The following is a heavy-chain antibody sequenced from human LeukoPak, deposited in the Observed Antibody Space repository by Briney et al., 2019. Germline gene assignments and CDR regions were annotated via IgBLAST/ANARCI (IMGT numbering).Heavy chain of an antibody. V-gene: IGHV1-46*01. CDR3: AREGFPPKISDFWSXLGPYYYYGMDV. CDR2: INPSGGST. J-gene: IGHJ6*02. Sequence: ASVKVSCKASGYTFTSYYMHWVRQAPGQGLEWMGIINPSGGSTSYTQKFQGRVTMTRDTSTSTVYMELSSLRSEDTAVYYCAREGFPPKISDFWSXLGPYYYYGMDVWGQGTTVTVSS. CDR1: GYTFTSYY. D-gene: IGHD3-3*01.